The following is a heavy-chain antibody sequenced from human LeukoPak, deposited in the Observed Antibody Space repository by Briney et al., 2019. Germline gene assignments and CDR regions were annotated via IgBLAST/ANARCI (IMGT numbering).Heavy chain of an antibody. D-gene: IGHD2-2*01. CDR2: INHSGST. CDR3: ARGTGPFWIVVVPAASYFDY. J-gene: IGHJ4*02. Sequence: SETLSLTCAVYGGSFSGYHWSWIRQPPGKGLEWVGEINHSGSTNYNPSLKSRVTISVDTSKNQFSLKLSSVTAADTAVYYCARGTGPFWIVVVPAASYFDYWGQGTLVTVSS. CDR1: GGSFSGYH. V-gene: IGHV4-34*01.